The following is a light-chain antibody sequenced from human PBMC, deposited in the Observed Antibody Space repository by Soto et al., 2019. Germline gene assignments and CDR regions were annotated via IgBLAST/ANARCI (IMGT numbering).Light chain of an antibody. V-gene: IGLV2-14*01. J-gene: IGLJ1*01. Sequence: QSVLTQPASVSGSLGQSITISCTGTSSDVGGYNYVSWYQQHPGKAPKLMIYDVSNRPSGVSNRFSGSKSGNTASLTISGLQAEDEADYYCSSYTSSSTLEVFGTGTKLTVL. CDR3: SSYTSSSTLEV. CDR1: SSDVGGYNY. CDR2: DVS.